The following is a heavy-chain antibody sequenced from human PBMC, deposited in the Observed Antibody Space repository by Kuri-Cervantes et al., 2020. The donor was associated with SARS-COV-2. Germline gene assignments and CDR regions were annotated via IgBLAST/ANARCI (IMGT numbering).Heavy chain of an antibody. CDR3: ARGGSSYYCYAMDV. CDR2: ISGSGRST. J-gene: IGHJ6*02. V-gene: IGHV3-23*01. D-gene: IGHD6-6*01. CDR1: GLNSSSYA. Sequence: GESLKISCAASGLNSSSYALSWVRQAPGKGLEWVSAISGSGRSTYYADSVKGRFTISRDNSKNTLSLQMNSLRAEDTAVYYCARGGSSYYCYAMDVWGRGTTVTVSS.